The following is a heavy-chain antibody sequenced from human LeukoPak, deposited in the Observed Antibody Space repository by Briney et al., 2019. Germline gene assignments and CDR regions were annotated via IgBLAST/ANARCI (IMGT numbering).Heavy chain of an antibody. CDR2: IGSKANSYAT. J-gene: IGHJ4*02. D-gene: IGHD4-17*01. CDR3: TRLSDYGDSFLDY. V-gene: IGHV3-73*01. Sequence: GGSLRLSCAASGFTFSGSAMHWVRQASGKGLEWVGRIGSKANSYATAYAASVKGRFTISRDDSKNTAYLQMNSLKTEDTAVYYCTRLSDYGDSFLDYWGQGTLVTVSS. CDR1: GFTFSGSA.